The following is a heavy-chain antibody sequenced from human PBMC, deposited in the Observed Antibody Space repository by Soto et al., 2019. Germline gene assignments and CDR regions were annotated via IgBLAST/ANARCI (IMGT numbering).Heavy chain of an antibody. J-gene: IGHJ4*02. V-gene: IGHV3-73*02. D-gene: IGHD2-2*01. CDR3: TMRRDITAVVPLDD. Sequence: EVQLVESGGGLVQPGGSLKLSCAASGFAFSDSAMHWVRQASGKGLEWIGRIRGKRGNDGTAYAASVKGRFTISRDDSKTATLLQMNILKTEDTAVYYYTMRRDITAVVPLDDWGQKTLICVSS. CDR2: IRGKRGNDGT. CDR1: GFAFSDSA.